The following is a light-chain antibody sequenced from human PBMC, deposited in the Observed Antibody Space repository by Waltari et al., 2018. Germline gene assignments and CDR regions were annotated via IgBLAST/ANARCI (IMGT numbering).Light chain of an antibody. J-gene: IGKJ4*01. CDR1: QRVSNSSNKKNY. CDR2: WAS. CDR3: QQYYSYPIT. Sequence: DIVMTQSPASLSVSLGDRATINCNSSQRVSNSSNKKNYFSWYQQKPGQLPKLLIFWASTRNSGVPDRFSGSGSGTDFTLTISSLQAEDVAVYYCQQYYSYPITFGGGTKVEI. V-gene: IGKV4-1*01.